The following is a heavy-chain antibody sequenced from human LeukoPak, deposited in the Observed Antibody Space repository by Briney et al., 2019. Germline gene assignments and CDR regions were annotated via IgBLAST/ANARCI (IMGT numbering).Heavy chain of an antibody. V-gene: IGHV1-18*01. J-gene: IGHJ4*02. Sequence: ASVKVSCKASGYTFTSYGISWVRQAPGLGLEWMGWISAYNGNTNYAQKLQGRVTMTTDTSTSTAYMELRSLRSDDTAVYYCARDEPYCGGDCYADYWGQGTLVTVSS. CDR2: ISAYNGNT. CDR1: GYTFTSYG. D-gene: IGHD2-21*02. CDR3: ARDEPYCGGDCYADY.